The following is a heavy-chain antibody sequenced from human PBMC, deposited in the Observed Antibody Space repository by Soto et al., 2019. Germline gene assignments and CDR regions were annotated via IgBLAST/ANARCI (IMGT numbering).Heavy chain of an antibody. Sequence: GGSLRLSCAASGFTFSSYGMHWVRQAPGKGLEWVAVISYDGSNKYYADSVKGRFTISRDNSKNTLYLQMNSLSAEDTAVYYCAKEGHGSGGRLAYYYYGMDVWGQGTTVTVSS. J-gene: IGHJ6*02. CDR3: AKEGHGSGGRLAYYYYGMDV. D-gene: IGHD2-15*01. CDR1: GFTFSSYG. V-gene: IGHV3-30*18. CDR2: ISYDGSNK.